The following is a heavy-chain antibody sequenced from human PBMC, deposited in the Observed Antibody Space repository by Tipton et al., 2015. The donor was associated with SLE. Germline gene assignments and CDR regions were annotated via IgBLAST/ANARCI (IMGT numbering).Heavy chain of an antibody. CDR2: INHSGST. V-gene: IGHV5-10-1*01. CDR3: ASSYSSSFSPYYMDV. Sequence: QLVQSGAEVKKPGESLRISCKGSGYSFTSYWISWVRQMPGKGLEWIGEINHSGSTNYNPSLKSRVTISVDRSKNQFSLKLSSVTAADTAVYYCASSYSSSFSPYYMDVWGQGTLVTVSS. D-gene: IGHD6-13*01. J-gene: IGHJ4*02. CDR1: GYSFTSYW.